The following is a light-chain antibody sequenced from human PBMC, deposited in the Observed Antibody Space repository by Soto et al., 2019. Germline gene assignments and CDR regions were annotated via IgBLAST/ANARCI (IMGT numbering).Light chain of an antibody. CDR3: QQYGSSPPT. Sequence: EIVLTQSPVTLSLYTGERATLSCRASQSIAIHLAWYQQKPGQPPRLLIHDASSRATGIPARFSGSGSGTDFTLTISRLEPEDFAVYYCQQYGSSPPTFGQGTRLEIK. CDR2: DAS. CDR1: QSIAIH. V-gene: IGKV3-20*01. J-gene: IGKJ5*01.